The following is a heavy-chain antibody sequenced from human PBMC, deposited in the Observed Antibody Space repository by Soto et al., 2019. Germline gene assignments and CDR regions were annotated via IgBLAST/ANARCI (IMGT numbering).Heavy chain of an antibody. CDR1: GFTFSSYA. CDR3: ARGRVTACYYYYGMDV. D-gene: IGHD2-21*02. Sequence: QVQLVESGGGVVQPGRSLRLSCAASGFTFSSYAMHWVRQAPGKGLEWVAVISYDGSNKYYADSVKGRFTISRDNSKNSLYLQMNSLRAEDTAVYYCARGRVTACYYYYGMDVWGQGTTVTVSS. V-gene: IGHV3-30-3*01. J-gene: IGHJ6*01. CDR2: ISYDGSNK.